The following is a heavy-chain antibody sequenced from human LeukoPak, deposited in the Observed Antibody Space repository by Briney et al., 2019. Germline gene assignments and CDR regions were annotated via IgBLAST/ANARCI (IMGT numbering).Heavy chain of an antibody. D-gene: IGHD6-13*01. CDR3: ASSSSWYSGLDY. CDR1: GFTVSSNY. V-gene: IGHV3-53*01. J-gene: IGHJ4*02. CDR2: IYGGGST. Sequence: QPGGSLRLSCAASGFTVSSNYMSWVRQAPGKGLEWVSVIYGGGSTYYADSVKGRFTMSSDNSKNTLYLQMNSLRAEDTAVYYCASSSSWYSGLDYWGQGTLVTVSS.